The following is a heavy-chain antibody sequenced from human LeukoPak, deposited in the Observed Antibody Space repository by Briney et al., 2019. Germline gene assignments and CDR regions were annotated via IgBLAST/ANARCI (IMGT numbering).Heavy chain of an antibody. CDR3: TRALGHSVLAFDV. V-gene: IGHV3-7*03. CDR1: GFTFSSYW. Sequence: GESLRLSCTASGFTFSSYWMSWVRQAPGKGLEWVASIKEDGREKLYVESLEGRLTIARDNAKESLHLQMRNLRVEDTAVYYCTRALGHSVLAFDVWGQGTVVIVS. CDR2: IKEDGREK. J-gene: IGHJ3*01. D-gene: IGHD3-16*01.